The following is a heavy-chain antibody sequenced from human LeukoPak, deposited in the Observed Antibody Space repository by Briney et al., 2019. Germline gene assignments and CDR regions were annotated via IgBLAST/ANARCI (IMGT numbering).Heavy chain of an antibody. Sequence: GGSLRLSCAASGFIIFKSWMTWVRQAPGKGLEGVAIIKQDASETYYEDSVKGRFTISRDNAKNSIYLHMRSLRVEDTAVYYCARVAGEASGYHPFDIWGQGTMVTASS. D-gene: IGHD3-22*01. J-gene: IGHJ3*02. CDR3: ARVAGEASGYHPFDI. CDR1: GFIIFKSW. CDR2: IKQDASET. V-gene: IGHV3-7*03.